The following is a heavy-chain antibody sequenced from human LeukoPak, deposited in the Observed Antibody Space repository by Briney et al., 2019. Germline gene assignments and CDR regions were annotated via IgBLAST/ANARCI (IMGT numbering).Heavy chain of an antibody. D-gene: IGHD3-22*01. CDR2: ISGSGGST. J-gene: IGHJ4*02. CDR1: GFTFSSYA. Sequence: PGGSLRLSCAASGFTFSSYAMSWVRQAPGKGLEWVSAISGSGGSTYYADSVKGRFTISRDNSKNTLYLQMNSLRAEDTAVYYCARGPWDYYVSSNYRTFDYWGEGTLVTVS. V-gene: IGHV3-23*01. CDR3: ARGPWDYYVSSNYRTFDY.